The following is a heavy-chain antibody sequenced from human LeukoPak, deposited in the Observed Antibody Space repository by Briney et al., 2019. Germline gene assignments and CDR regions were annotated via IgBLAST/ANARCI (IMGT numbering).Heavy chain of an antibody. Sequence: PGGSLRLSCAASGFTFDDYAMHWVRQAPGKGLEWVSGISWNSGSIGYADSVKGRFTISRDNAKNSLYLQMNSLRAEDTALYYCAKDRRGYYLGRGVFDYWGQGTLVTVSS. CDR1: GFTFDDYA. J-gene: IGHJ4*02. D-gene: IGHD3-22*01. CDR2: ISWNSGSI. V-gene: IGHV3-9*01. CDR3: AKDRRGYYLGRGVFDY.